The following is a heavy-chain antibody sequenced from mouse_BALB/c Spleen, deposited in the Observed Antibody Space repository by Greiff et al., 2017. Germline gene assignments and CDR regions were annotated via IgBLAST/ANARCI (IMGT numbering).Heavy chain of an antibody. CDR3: ARGLTGSFAY. Sequence: VKLMESGPGLVQPSQSLSITCTVSGFSLTSYGVHWVRQSPGKGLEWLGVIWSGGSTDYNAAFISRLSISKDNSKSQVFFKMNSLQANDTAIYYCARGLTGSFAYWGQGTLVTVSA. D-gene: IGHD4-1*01. J-gene: IGHJ3*01. CDR1: GFSLTSYG. CDR2: IWSGGST. V-gene: IGHV2-2*02.